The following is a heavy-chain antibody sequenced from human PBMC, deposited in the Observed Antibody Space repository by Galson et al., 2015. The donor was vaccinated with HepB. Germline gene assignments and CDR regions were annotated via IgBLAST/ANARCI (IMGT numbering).Heavy chain of an antibody. J-gene: IGHJ4*02. V-gene: IGHV1-18*04. CDR1: GYTFTNYG. D-gene: IGHD6-19*01. Sequence: SCKASGYTFTNYGVTWVRQAPGQGLEWVGWISAYNGHTNYAQKLQGRVTMTTDTSTTTAYMDLRSLRSDDTAVYYCARIASGWTHNDYWGQGTLVTVSS. CDR3: ARIASGWTHNDY. CDR2: ISAYNGHT.